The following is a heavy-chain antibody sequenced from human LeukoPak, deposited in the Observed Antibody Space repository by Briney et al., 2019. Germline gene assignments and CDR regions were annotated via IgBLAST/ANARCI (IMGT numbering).Heavy chain of an antibody. CDR1: GGSISSYY. D-gene: IGHD3-22*01. CDR3: ARVIGYYYDSSGYYEYFQH. V-gene: IGHV4-59*01. J-gene: IGHJ1*01. Sequence: SETLSLTCTVSGGSISSYYWSWIRQPPGKGLEWIGYIYYSGSTNYNPSLKSRVTISVDTSKNQFSLKLSSVTAADTAVYYCARVIGYYYDSSGYYEYFQHWGQGTLVTVSS. CDR2: IYYSGST.